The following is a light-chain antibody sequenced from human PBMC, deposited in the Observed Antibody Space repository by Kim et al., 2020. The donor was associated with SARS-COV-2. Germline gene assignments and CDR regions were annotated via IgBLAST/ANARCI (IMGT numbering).Light chain of an antibody. Sequence: DIQMTQSPSTLSASVGDRVTITCRARQSISSWLAWYQQKPGKAPKLLIYKASNLEVGVPSRFSGSGSGTEFTLTISSLQRDDFATYYCQQYSNYPYTFGQGTTLEI. CDR2: KAS. CDR1: QSISSW. J-gene: IGKJ2*01. V-gene: IGKV1-5*03. CDR3: QQYSNYPYT.